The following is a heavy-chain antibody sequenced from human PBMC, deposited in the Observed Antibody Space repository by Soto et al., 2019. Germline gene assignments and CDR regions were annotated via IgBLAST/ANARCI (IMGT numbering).Heavy chain of an antibody. CDR1: GYSFTSYW. J-gene: IGHJ6*02. Sequence: PGESLKISCKGSGYSFTSYWIGWVRQMPGKGLEWMGIIYPGDSDTRYSPSFQGQVTISADKSISTAYLQWSSLKASDTAMYYCARQGIVAAGTNYYYYGIDVWGQGTTVTVSS. CDR2: IYPGDSDT. D-gene: IGHD6-13*01. V-gene: IGHV5-51*01. CDR3: ARQGIVAAGTNYYYYGIDV.